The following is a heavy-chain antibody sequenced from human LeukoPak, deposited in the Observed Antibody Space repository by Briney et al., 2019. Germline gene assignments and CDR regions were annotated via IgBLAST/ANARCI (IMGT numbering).Heavy chain of an antibody. CDR3: ARQGQFMVRDDAFDI. V-gene: IGHV4-30-2*03. CDR1: GGSISSGGYS. D-gene: IGHD3-10*01. CDR2: IYHSGST. J-gene: IGHJ3*02. Sequence: SQTLSLTCAVSGGSISSGGYSWSWIRQPPGKGLEWIGYIYHSGSTYYNPSLKSRVTISVDTSKDQISLKLNSVTAADTAVYYCARQGQFMVRDDAFDIWGQGTLVTVSS.